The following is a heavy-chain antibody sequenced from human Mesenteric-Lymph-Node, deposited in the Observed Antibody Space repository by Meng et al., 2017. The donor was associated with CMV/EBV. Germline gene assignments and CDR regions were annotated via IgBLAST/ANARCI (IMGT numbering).Heavy chain of an antibody. CDR2: IYSGGSST. CDR3: AKGSDFWSGSLDY. J-gene: IGHJ4*02. V-gene: IGHV3-23*03. CDR1: GFTFSNAW. D-gene: IGHD3-3*01. Sequence: GGSLRLSCAASGFTFSNAWMSWVRQAPGKGLEWVSVIYSGGSSTYYADSVKGRFTISRDNCKNTLYLQMNSLRAEDTAVYYCAKGSDFWSGSLDYWGQGTLVTVSS.